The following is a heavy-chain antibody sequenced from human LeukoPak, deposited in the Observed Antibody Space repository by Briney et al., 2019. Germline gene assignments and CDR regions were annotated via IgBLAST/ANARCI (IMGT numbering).Heavy chain of an antibody. D-gene: IGHD4-11*01. CDR1: GGSISSYY. Sequence: SETLSLTCTVSGGSISSYYWSWIRQPPGKGLEWIGYIYISGSTNYNPSLKSRVTISVDTSKNQFSLKLSSVTAADTAVYYCARNDYSSAFDIWGQGTMVTVSS. CDR2: IYISGST. V-gene: IGHV4-4*09. J-gene: IGHJ3*02. CDR3: ARNDYSSAFDI.